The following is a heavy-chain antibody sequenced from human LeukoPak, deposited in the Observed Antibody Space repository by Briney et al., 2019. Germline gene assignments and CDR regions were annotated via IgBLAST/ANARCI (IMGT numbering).Heavy chain of an antibody. D-gene: IGHD2-21*02. V-gene: IGHV3-30*04. CDR3: ARDEALAYCGGDCQTVGYYGMDV. Sequence: GRSLRLSCAASGFTFSSYAMHWGREAPGRGLGWGSDISYDGSNKYYADSVKGRFTISRDNSKNTPYLQMNSLKAEDTAVYYCARDEALAYCGGDCQTVGYYGMDVWGKGTTVTVSS. J-gene: IGHJ6*04. CDR2: ISYDGSNK. CDR1: GFTFSSYA.